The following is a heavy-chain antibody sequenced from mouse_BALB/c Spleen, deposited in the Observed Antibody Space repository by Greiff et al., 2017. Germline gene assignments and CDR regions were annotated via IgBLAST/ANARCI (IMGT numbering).Heavy chain of an antibody. CDR1: GFTFSSFG. Sequence: EVKLMESGGGLVQPGGSRKLSCAASGFTFSSFGMHWVRQAPEKGLEWVAYISSGSSTIYYADTVKGRFTISRDNPKNTLFLQMTSLRSEDTAMYYCAISTMITFAYWGQGTLVTVSA. D-gene: IGHD2-4*01. V-gene: IGHV5-17*02. J-gene: IGHJ3*01. CDR3: AISTMITFAY. CDR2: ISSGSSTI.